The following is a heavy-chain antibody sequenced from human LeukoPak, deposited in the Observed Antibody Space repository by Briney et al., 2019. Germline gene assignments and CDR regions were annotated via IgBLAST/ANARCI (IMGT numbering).Heavy chain of an antibody. J-gene: IGHJ2*01. CDR3: ARDYYDYVWGSLRDPYWYFDL. D-gene: IGHD3-16*01. CDR1: GYTFTSYG. V-gene: IGHV1-18*01. Sequence: GASVKVSCKASGYTFTSYGISWVRQAPGQGLEWMGWISAYNGNTNYAQKVQGRVTMTTETSTRTAYMELGSLISDDTAVYYCARDYYDYVWGSLRDPYWYFDLWGRGTLVTVSS. CDR2: ISAYNGNT.